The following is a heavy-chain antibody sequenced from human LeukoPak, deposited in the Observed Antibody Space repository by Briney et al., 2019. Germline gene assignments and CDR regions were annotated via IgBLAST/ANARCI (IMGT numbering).Heavy chain of an antibody. CDR2: IISTSDI. CDR3: ASVRGGDTRDFDY. D-gene: IGHD4-17*01. J-gene: IGHJ4*02. Sequence: GGSLRLSCAASGFTFNSYNMNWVRQAPGKGLEWVSSIISTSDIYYADSVKGRFTISRDNAKNSLYLQMNSLRAEDTAIYYCASVRGGDTRDFDYWGQGTLVTVSS. V-gene: IGHV3-21*01. CDR1: GFTFNSYN.